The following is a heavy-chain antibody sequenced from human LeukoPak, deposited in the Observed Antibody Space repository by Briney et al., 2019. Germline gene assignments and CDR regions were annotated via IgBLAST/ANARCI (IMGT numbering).Heavy chain of an antibody. CDR3: SRGTDAYKCGNS. Sequence: KPSETLSPTRAVYGGAFSGYYLTLIRPPPRKGPELIGEIHYSGRINYNPSLKSRVTISADTSNNHFSLKMNSVTAADTAVYYCSRGTDAYKCGNSWGQGTLVTVS. V-gene: IGHV4-34*01. CDR1: GGAFSGYY. CDR2: IHYSGRI. J-gene: IGHJ4*02. D-gene: IGHD5-24*01.